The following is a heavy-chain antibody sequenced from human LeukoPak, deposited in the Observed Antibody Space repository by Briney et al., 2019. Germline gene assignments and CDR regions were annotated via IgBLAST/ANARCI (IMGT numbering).Heavy chain of an antibody. CDR2: INPNSGGT. J-gene: IGHJ4*02. Sequence: ASVKVSCKASGYTFTGYYMHWVRQAPGQGLEWMGWINPNSGGTNYAQKFQGRVTMTRDTSISTAYMELSRLRPDDTAVYYCASSEDIAVAGTGFDYWGQGTLVTVSS. CDR1: GYTFTGYY. D-gene: IGHD6-19*01. V-gene: IGHV1-2*02. CDR3: ASSEDIAVAGTGFDY.